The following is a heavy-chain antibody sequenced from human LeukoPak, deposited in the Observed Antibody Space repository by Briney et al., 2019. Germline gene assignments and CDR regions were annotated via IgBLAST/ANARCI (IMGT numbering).Heavy chain of an antibody. D-gene: IGHD3-22*01. V-gene: IGHV3-53*01. Sequence: GGSLRLSCAASGFTVSSNYMSWVRQAPGKGLEWVSVIYSGGSTYYADSVKGRFTISRDNSKNTLYLQMNSLRAEDTAVYYCAGLYDSSGYFLGHAFDIWGQGTMVTVSS. CDR2: IYSGGST. CDR1: GFTVSSNY. CDR3: AGLYDSSGYFLGHAFDI. J-gene: IGHJ3*02.